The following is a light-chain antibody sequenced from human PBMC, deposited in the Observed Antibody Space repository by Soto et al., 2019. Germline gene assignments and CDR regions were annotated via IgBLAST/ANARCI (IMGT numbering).Light chain of an antibody. CDR2: DNY. V-gene: IGLV1-51*01. Sequence: QSVLTQPPSVSAAPGQNVTISCSGTSSNTGNNYVSWYQHLPGTAPRILIYDNYKRPSGIPDRFSGFKSGTSATLGITGLQTGDEADYYCGTWDTSLRVFYVFGSGTKVTV. CDR1: SSNTGNNY. J-gene: IGLJ1*01. CDR3: GTWDTSLRVFYV.